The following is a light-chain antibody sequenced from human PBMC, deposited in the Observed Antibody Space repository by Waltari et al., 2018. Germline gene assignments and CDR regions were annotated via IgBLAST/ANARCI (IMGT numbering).Light chain of an antibody. J-gene: IGLJ3*02. CDR3: AAWDDSLNGWV. CDR2: SND. V-gene: IGLV1-44*01. CDR1: SSNIGRNP. Sequence: QSVLTQPPSASGTPGQRVSISCSGSSSNIGRNPVNWYQQLPGTAPKLLIYSNDERPSGFPDRFSGSKSGTSASLAISGLQSEDEADYYCAAWDDSLNGWVFGGGTKLTVL.